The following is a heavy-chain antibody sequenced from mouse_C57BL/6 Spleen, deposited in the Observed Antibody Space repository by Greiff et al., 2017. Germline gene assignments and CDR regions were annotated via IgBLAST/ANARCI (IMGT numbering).Heavy chain of an antibody. V-gene: IGHV1-42*01. Sequence: VQLKESGPELVKPGASVKISCKASGYSFTGYYMNWVKQSPEKSLEWIGEINPSTGGTTYNQKFKAKATLTVDKSSSTAYMQLKSLTSEDSAVYYCARSIYDGYWDAMDDWGQGTSVTVSS. CDR1: GYSFTGYY. CDR2: INPSTGGT. CDR3: ARSIYDGYWDAMDD. J-gene: IGHJ4*01. D-gene: IGHD2-3*01.